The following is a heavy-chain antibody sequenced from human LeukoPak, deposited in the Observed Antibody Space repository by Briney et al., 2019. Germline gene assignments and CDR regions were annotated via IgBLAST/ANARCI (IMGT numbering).Heavy chain of an antibody. D-gene: IGHD3-22*01. CDR1: GFIFSSYE. V-gene: IGHV3-21*01. J-gene: IGHJ4*02. CDR3: GRGYYDSSGHYAIDH. CDR2: ISSASGSI. Sequence: GGSLRLSCAASGFIFSSYEMNWVRQAPGKGLEWVSGISSASGSIYYTDSVKGRFTISRDNAEDSLYLQMNSLGAEDTAVYYCGRGYYDSSGHYAIDHWGQGTLVTVSS.